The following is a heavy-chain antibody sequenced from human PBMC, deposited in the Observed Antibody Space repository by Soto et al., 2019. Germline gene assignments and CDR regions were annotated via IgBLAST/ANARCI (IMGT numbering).Heavy chain of an antibody. D-gene: IGHD6-13*01. CDR3: ARGIAAAGPGDAFDI. V-gene: IGHV4-30-2*01. CDR1: GGSISSGGYS. J-gene: IGHJ3*02. CDR2: IYHSGST. Sequence: SETLSLTCAVSGGSISSGGYSWSWIRQPPGKGLEWIGYIYHSGSTYYNPSLKSRVTISVDRSKNQFSLKLSSVTAADTAVYYCARGIAAAGPGDAFDIWGQGTMVTVSS.